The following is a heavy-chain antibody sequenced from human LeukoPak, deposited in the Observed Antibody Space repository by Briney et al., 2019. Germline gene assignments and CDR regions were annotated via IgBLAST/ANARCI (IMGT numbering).Heavy chain of an antibody. CDR3: AMTTVTTHYNWFDP. V-gene: IGHV4-39*07. CDR2: IYYSGST. D-gene: IGHD4-17*01. Sequence: PSETLSLTCTVSGGSISSSSYYWGWIRQPPGKGLEWIGSIYYSGSTYYNPSLKSRVTISVDTSKNQFSLKLSSVTAADTAVYSCAMTTVTTHYNWFDPGGQGTLVTVSS. J-gene: IGHJ5*02. CDR1: GGSISSSSYY.